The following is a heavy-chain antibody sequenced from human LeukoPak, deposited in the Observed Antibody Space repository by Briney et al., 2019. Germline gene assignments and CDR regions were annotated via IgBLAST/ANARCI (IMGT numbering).Heavy chain of an antibody. CDR3: ARQRRFGEPWYFDY. CDR2: IYHSGHT. CDR1: GGSITIISYY. J-gene: IGHJ4*02. D-gene: IGHD3-10*01. V-gene: IGHV4-39*01. Sequence: SETLSLTCTVSGGSITIISYYWGWVRQPPGKGLEWIGSIYHSGHTYYNPSLKSRVTIFVDTSQNQFSLKLGSVTAADTDVYYCARQRRFGEPWYFDYWGQGALVPVSS.